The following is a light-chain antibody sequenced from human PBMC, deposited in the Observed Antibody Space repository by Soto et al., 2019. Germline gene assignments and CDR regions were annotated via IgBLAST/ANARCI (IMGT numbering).Light chain of an antibody. J-gene: IGLJ3*02. CDR1: SSNIGAGYN. Sequence: QSVLTQPPSVSGAPGQRVTISCTGSSSNIGAGYNVHWYQQVPGTAPKLLIYGDSNRPSGGPDRFSGSKSGTSASLAITGLQAEDEADYYCQSYDSSLSGGLFGGGTKLTVL. CDR3: QSYDSSLSGGL. CDR2: GDS. V-gene: IGLV1-40*01.